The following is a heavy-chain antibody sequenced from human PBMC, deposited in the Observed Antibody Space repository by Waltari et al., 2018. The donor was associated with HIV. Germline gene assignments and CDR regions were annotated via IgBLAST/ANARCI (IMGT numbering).Heavy chain of an antibody. CDR1: GGSISSSSYY. CDR3: ARHEPGSGSYGTIPYYFDY. J-gene: IGHJ4*02. D-gene: IGHD1-26*01. CDR2: IYYSGST. V-gene: IGHV4-39*01. Sequence: QLQLQESGPGLVKPSETLSLTCTVSGGSISSSSYYWGWIRQPPGKGLEWIGSIYYSGSTYYNPSLKSRVTISVDTSKNQFSLKLSSVTAADTAVYYCARHEPGSGSYGTIPYYFDYWGQGTLVTVSS.